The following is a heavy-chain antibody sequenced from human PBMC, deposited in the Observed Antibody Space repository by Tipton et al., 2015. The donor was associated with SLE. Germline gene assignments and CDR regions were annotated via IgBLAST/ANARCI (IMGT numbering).Heavy chain of an antibody. J-gene: IGHJ6*02. V-gene: IGHV3-30*18. Sequence: SLRLSCTASGFTFSTYGIHWVRQAPGKGPEWVAYLSYDETSRSFAESVRGRFSVSRDNSRSTMFLQMNSLRAEDTAVYYCAKFRSSGGYYYYHGMDVWGQGTAVIVSS. CDR1: GFTFSTYG. CDR2: LSYDETSR. CDR3: AKFRSSGGYYYYHGMDV. D-gene: IGHD3-3*01.